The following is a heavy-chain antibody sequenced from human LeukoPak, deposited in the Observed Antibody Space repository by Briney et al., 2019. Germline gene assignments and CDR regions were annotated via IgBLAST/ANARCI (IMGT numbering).Heavy chain of an antibody. D-gene: IGHD3-3*01. Sequence: GGSLRLSCAASGFTVSSNHMNWVRQAPGKGLEWVSVIYTGGSTYYADSVKGRFTISRDNAKNSLYLQMNSLRAEDTAVYYCASPGVIRFLEWFYWGQGTLVTVSS. CDR2: IYTGGST. CDR3: ASPGVIRFLEWFY. J-gene: IGHJ4*02. V-gene: IGHV3-53*01. CDR1: GFTVSSNH.